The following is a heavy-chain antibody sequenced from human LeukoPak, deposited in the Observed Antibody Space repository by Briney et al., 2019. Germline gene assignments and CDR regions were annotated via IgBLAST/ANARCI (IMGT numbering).Heavy chain of an antibody. J-gene: IGHJ4*02. CDR2: ISYDGSNK. CDR3: AKETYDILTGYYHFDY. V-gene: IGHV3-30*18. D-gene: IGHD3-9*01. Sequence: GGSLRLSCAASGFTFSSYGMHWVRQAPGKGLEWVAVISYDGSNKYYADSVKGRFTISRDNSKNTLYLQMNSLRAEDTAVYYCAKETYDILTGYYHFDYWGQGTLVTVSS. CDR1: GFTFSSYG.